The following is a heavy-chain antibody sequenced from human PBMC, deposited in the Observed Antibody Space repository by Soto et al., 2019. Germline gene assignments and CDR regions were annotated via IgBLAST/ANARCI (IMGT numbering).Heavy chain of an antibody. D-gene: IGHD3-10*01. CDR3: KRDRPGSQHYFDH. Sequence: SLRLSCAASGFIFSGDWMHWVRQAPGKGPEWVSRINTIGSDTSYADSVKGRFTISRDNAKNMVYLQMNRLRDEDTAVYYCKRDRPGSQHYFDHWGQGNMVTVSS. J-gene: IGHJ4*02. V-gene: IGHV3-74*01. CDR1: GFIFSGDW. CDR2: INTIGSDT.